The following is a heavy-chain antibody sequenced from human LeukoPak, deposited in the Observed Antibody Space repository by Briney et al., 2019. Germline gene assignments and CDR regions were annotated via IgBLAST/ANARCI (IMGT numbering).Heavy chain of an antibody. D-gene: IGHD7-27*01. CDR2: ITGSSTWT. J-gene: IGHJ2*01. Sequence: GGSLRLSCQASGFTFRTYGMTWVRQAPGKGLDWVSGITGSSTWTYYADSVRGRFTISRDNSKNTLHLQMNNLTADDTAIYYCARELVSLGTGYFDLWGRGTLVTVSS. V-gene: IGHV3-23*01. CDR3: ARELVSLGTGYFDL. CDR1: GFTFRTYG.